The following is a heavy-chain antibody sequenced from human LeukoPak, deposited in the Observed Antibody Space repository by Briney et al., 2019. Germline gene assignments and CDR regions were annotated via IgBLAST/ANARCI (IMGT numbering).Heavy chain of an antibody. V-gene: IGHV3-23*01. CDR2: ISGSGGST. Sequence: GGSLRFSCAASGFTFSSYAMSWVRQAPGKGLEWVSAISGSGGSTYYADSVKGRFTISRDNSKNTLYLQMNSLRAEDTAVYYCAKVDDFWSGYFDYWGQGTLVTVSS. D-gene: IGHD3-3*01. CDR1: GFTFSSYA. J-gene: IGHJ4*02. CDR3: AKVDDFWSGYFDY.